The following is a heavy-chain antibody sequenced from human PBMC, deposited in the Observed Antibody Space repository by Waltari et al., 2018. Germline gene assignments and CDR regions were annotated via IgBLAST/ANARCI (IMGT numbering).Heavy chain of an antibody. CDR2: INTAGSIT. Sequence: EVQLVESGGGLVQPGGSRRLACVASGLSFSNYWMHGIRPAPGKGLVWVSRINTAGSITNYADAVKGRFTISRDNAKNILYLQMNSLGAEDTAVYYCARDVAGEGSRWGQGALVTVSS. V-gene: IGHV3-74*01. D-gene: IGHD6-19*01. CDR3: ARDVAGEGSR. CDR1: GLSFSNYW. J-gene: IGHJ4*02.